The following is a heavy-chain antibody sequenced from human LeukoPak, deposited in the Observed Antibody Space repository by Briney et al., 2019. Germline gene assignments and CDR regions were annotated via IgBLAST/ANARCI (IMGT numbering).Heavy chain of an antibody. CDR2: ISSSSSYI. Sequence: GGSLRLSCAASGFTFSSYSMNWVRQAPEKGLEWVSSISSSSSYIYYADSVKGRFTISRDNAKNSLYLQMNSLRAEDTAVYYCARAERNNWFDPWGQGTLVTVSS. V-gene: IGHV3-21*01. CDR3: ARAERNNWFDP. J-gene: IGHJ5*02. CDR1: GFTFSSYS.